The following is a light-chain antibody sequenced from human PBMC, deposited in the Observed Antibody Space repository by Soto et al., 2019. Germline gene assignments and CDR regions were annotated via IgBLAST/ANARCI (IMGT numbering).Light chain of an antibody. V-gene: IGKV3-15*01. Sequence: EIVMTQSPATLSVSPGERATLSCRASQSVSSNLAWYQQKPGQAPRLLIYGASTRATGIPAWFSGSGSGTEFTLTISSLQSEDFAVYYCQQRSSWPATFGPGTKVDIK. CDR1: QSVSSN. CDR3: QQRSSWPAT. J-gene: IGKJ3*01. CDR2: GAS.